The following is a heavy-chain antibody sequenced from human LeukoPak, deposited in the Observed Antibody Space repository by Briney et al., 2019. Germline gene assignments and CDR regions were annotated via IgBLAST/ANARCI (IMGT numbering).Heavy chain of an antibody. V-gene: IGHV1-2*02. CDR3: ARDQKSGYSGYGYNDAFDI. CDR2: INPNSGGT. Sequence: ASVKVSCKASGYTFTGYYMHWVRQAPGQGLEWMGWINPNSGGTNYARKFQGRVTMTRDTSISTAYMELSRLRSDDTAVYYCARDQKSGYSGYGYNDAFDIWGQGTMVTVSS. D-gene: IGHD5-12*01. J-gene: IGHJ3*02. CDR1: GYTFTGYY.